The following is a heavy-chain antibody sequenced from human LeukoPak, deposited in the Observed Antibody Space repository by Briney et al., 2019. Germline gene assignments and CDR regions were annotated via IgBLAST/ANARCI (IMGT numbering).Heavy chain of an antibody. V-gene: IGHV4-61*01. CDR3: ATTPGSDYYFDY. CDR2: IYYSGST. CDR1: GGSVSSGSYY. D-gene: IGHD1-26*01. Sequence: PSETLSLTCTVSGGSVSSGSYYWSWIRPPPGTGMEWIGYIYYSGSTNYNPSLKSRVTISVDTSKNQFSLKLSSVTAADTAVYYCATTPGSDYYFDYWGQGTLVTVSS. J-gene: IGHJ4*02.